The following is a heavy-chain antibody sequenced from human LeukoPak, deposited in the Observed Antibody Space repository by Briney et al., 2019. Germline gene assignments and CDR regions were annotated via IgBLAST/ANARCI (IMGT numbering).Heavy chain of an antibody. CDR1: GFTFSSYS. J-gene: IGHJ6*03. D-gene: IGHD2-21*02. CDR3: ARGDRYYYYMDV. V-gene: IGHV3-48*01. Sequence: GGSLRLSCAASGFTFSSYSMNWVRQAPGKGLEWASYISSSSSSIYYADSVKGRFTISRDNAKNSLYLQMNSLRAEDTAVYYCARGDRYYYYMDVWGKGTTVTVSS. CDR2: ISSSSSSI.